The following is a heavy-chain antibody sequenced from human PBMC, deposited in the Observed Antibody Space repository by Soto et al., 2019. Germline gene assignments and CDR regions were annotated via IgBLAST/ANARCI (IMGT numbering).Heavy chain of an antibody. CDR3: ARDYYDFWSGYYSNIKNWFDP. CDR2: ISSSSSYI. D-gene: IGHD3-3*01. V-gene: IGHV3-21*01. Sequence: GSLRLSCAASGFTFSSYSMNWVRQAPGKGLEWVSSISSSSSYIYYADSVKGRFTISRDNAKNSLYLQMNSLRAEDTAVYYCARDYYDFWSGYYSNIKNWFDPWGQGTLVTVSS. CDR1: GFTFSSYS. J-gene: IGHJ5*02.